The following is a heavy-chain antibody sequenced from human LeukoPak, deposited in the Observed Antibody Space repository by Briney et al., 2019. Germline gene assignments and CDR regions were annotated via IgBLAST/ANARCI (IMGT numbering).Heavy chain of an antibody. Sequence: PGRSLRLSCAASGFTFSSYAMHWVRQAPGKGLEWVSSISSSSSYIYYADSVKGRFTISRDNAKNSLYLQMNSLRAEDTAVYYCARDEHYYYDSSGYSFDYWGQGTLVTVSS. CDR1: GFTFSSYA. V-gene: IGHV3-21*01. D-gene: IGHD3-22*01. J-gene: IGHJ4*02. CDR2: ISSSSSYI. CDR3: ARDEHYYYDSSGYSFDY.